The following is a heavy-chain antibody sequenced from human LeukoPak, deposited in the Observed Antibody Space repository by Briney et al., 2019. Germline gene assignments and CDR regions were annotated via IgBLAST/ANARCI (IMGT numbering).Heavy chain of an antibody. CDR3: ARDGYGLVSSFDY. Sequence: PGGSLRIAYKAAGFTLDDYYMNWVRQAPWDRLDWVSAINWNGGSTVYAESVKGRFTIASDYAKDSPDLEMNSLRVEDTALYYCARDGYGLVSSFDYWGQGTLVTGSS. D-gene: IGHD3-10*01. V-gene: IGHV3-20*03. J-gene: IGHJ4*02. CDR2: INWNGGST. CDR1: GFTLDDYY.